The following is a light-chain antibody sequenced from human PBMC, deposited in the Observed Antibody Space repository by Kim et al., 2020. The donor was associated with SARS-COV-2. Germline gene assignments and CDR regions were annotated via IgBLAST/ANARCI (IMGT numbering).Light chain of an antibody. CDR3: QQYGSSPPYT. CDR2: GAS. J-gene: IGKJ2*01. V-gene: IGKV3-20*01. Sequence: SPGERATFYCRASQTISSGYLAWYQQKPGQAPRLLIDGASSTATGIPDRFSGSGSGTDFTLTISRLEPEDFAVYYCQQYGSSPPYTFGQGTKLEI. CDR1: QTISSGY.